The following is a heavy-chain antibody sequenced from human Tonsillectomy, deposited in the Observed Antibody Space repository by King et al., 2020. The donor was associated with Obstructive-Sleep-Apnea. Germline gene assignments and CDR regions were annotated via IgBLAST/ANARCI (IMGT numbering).Heavy chain of an antibody. CDR3: AGSVNF. D-gene: IGHD2-2*03. V-gene: IGHV4-34*01. CDR1: GGSFSAYY. J-gene: IGHJ4*02. CDR2: INHSGST. Sequence: VQLPQWGAGLLKPSETLSLTCAVYGGSFSAYYWSWIRQPPGKGLEWIGEINHSGSTNYNPSLKSRVTISVDTSKNQFSLKLTSVTAADTAVYYCAGSVNFWGQGTLVTVSS.